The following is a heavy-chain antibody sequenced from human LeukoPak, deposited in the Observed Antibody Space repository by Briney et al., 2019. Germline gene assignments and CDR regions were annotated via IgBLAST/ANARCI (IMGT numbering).Heavy chain of an antibody. D-gene: IGHD4-11*01. CDR2: IYYSGST. V-gene: IGHV4-39*01. J-gene: IGHJ6*03. Sequence: SETLSLTCTVSGGSISSSSYYWGWIRQPPGKGLEWIGSIYYSGSTYYNPSLKSRVTISVDTSKNQFSLKLSSVTAADTAVYYCGRQNSIGYYYYYMGVWGKGTTVTVSS. CDR1: GGSISSSSYY. CDR3: GRQNSIGYYYYYMGV.